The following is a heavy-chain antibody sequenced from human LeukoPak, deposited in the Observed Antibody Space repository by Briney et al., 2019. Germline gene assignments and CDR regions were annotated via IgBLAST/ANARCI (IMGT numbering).Heavy chain of an antibody. CDR3: ARHAMVAAPIDY. Sequence: PSETLSLTCTVSGGSISSYYWSWIRQPPGKGLEWIGYIYYSGNTYYNPSLKSRVIISVDTSKNQFSLKLSSVTAADTAVYYCARHAMVAAPIDYWGQGTLVTVSS. V-gene: IGHV4-59*08. CDR2: IYYSGNT. CDR1: GGSISSYY. D-gene: IGHD2-15*01. J-gene: IGHJ4*02.